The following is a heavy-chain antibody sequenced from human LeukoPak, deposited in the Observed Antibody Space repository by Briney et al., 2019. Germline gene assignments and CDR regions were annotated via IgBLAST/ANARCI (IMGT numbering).Heavy chain of an antibody. V-gene: IGHV3-30*18. Sequence: PGRSLSLSCEASGFTFNNYGMHWVRQAPGKGLEWVAVISYDGRNKYFADSVKGRCTISRDNSKNTLYLQVNSLRAEDTAVYYCAKDRGYCNGGSCYGLDYWGQGNLVTVSS. J-gene: IGHJ4*02. CDR3: AKDRGYCNGGSCYGLDY. CDR1: GFTFNNYG. CDR2: ISYDGRNK. D-gene: IGHD2-15*01.